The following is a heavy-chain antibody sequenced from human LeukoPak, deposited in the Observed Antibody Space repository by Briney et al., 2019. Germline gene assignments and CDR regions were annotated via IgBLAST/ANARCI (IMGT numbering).Heavy chain of an antibody. Sequence: SETLSLTCAVYGGSFSGYYWSWIHQPPGKGLEWIGEINHSGGTNYNPSLKSRVTISVDTSKNQFSLKLSSVTAADTAVYYCARGRIHLYSRNWFDPWGQGTLVTVSS. D-gene: IGHD6-13*01. CDR2: INHSGGT. V-gene: IGHV4-34*01. J-gene: IGHJ5*02. CDR3: ARGRIHLYSRNWFDP. CDR1: GGSFSGYY.